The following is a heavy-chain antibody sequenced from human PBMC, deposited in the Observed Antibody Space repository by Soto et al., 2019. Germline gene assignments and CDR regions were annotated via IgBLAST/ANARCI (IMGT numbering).Heavy chain of an antibody. Sequence: EVQLLESGGGLVQPGRSLRLSCAASGFTFSNYVMSWVRQAPGQGLDWVSAISGSGGTTYYADSVKGLFTISRDNSKNTLFLQMNSLRAEDAAVYYCAKFFVETGSNSGWPWSFHYWGQGTLVTVSS. D-gene: IGHD6-25*01. J-gene: IGHJ4*02. CDR1: GFTFSNYV. CDR3: AKFFVETGSNSGWPWSFHY. V-gene: IGHV3-23*01. CDR2: ISGSGGTT.